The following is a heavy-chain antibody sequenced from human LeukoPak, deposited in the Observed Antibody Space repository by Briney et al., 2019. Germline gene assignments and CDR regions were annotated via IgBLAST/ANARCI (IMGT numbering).Heavy chain of an antibody. CDR2: IKQDGGEK. V-gene: IGHV3-7*04. CDR3: ARDLSFDI. J-gene: IGHJ3*02. Sequence: PGGSLRLSCAGSRFTFSSYWMSWVRQAPGKGLEWVATIKQDGGEKLYVDSVKGRFTIYRDNAENSLYLQMNSLRAEDTAIYYCARDLSFDIWGQGTMVTVSS. CDR1: RFTFSSYW.